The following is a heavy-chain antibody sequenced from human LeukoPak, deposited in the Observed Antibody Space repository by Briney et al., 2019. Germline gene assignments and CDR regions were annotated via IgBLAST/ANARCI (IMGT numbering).Heavy chain of an antibody. CDR1: GFTFSSYA. D-gene: IGHD3-3*01. J-gene: IGHJ6*03. CDR3: ARDRAYYDFWSGSSCMDV. V-gene: IGHV3-64*01. Sequence: PGGSLRLSCAASGFTFSSYAMHWVRQAPGKGLEYVSAISSNGGSTYYANSVKGRFTISRDNSKNTLYLQMGSLRAEDMAVYYCARDRAYYDFWSGSSCMDVWGKGTTVTVSS. CDR2: ISSNGGST.